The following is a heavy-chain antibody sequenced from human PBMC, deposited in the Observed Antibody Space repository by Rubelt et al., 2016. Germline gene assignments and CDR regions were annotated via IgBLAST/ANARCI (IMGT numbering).Heavy chain of an antibody. J-gene: IGHJ4*02. CDR2: IYYSGRT. V-gene: IGHV4-39*01. CDR3: VTRLGAPDY. D-gene: IGHD3-10*01. CDR1: GGSISSGSHY. Sequence: QLQLQESGPGPVKPSETLSLTCTVSGGSISSGSHYWGWIRQPPGKGLEWIGSIYYSGRTYYNPSLKSRVTISVDTSKNQFSLKGSSVTSADTAVYYCVTRLGAPDYWGQGTLVTVSS.